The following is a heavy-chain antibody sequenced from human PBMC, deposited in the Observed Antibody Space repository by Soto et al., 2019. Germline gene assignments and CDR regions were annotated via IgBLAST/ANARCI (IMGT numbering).Heavy chain of an antibody. CDR2: IIPIFGTA. V-gene: IGHV1-69*12. CDR1: GGTFSSYA. CDR3: ARGQTGGWWGYYFDS. Sequence: QVQLVQSGAEVKKPGSSVKVSCKASGGTFSSYAIDWVRQAPGHGLEWMGGIIPIFGTADYAQKFQGRVTITADESTSTAYMELSSLRTEDTAVYYCARGQTGGWWGYYFDSWGQGTLVTVSS. D-gene: IGHD3-16*01. J-gene: IGHJ4*02.